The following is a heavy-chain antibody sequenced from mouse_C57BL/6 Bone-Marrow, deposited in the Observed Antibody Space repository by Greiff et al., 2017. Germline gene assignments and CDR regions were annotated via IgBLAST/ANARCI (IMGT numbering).Heavy chain of an antibody. CDR3: ARDRPYYFDY. J-gene: IGHJ2*01. CDR2: ISDGGSYT. CDR1: GFTFSSYA. Sequence: VQLKEPGGGLVKPGGSLKLSCAASGFTFSSYAMSWVRQTPEKRLEWVATISDGGSYTYYPDNVKGRFTISRDNAKNNLYLQMSHLKSEDTAMYYCARDRPYYFDYWGQGTTLTVSS. V-gene: IGHV5-4*01.